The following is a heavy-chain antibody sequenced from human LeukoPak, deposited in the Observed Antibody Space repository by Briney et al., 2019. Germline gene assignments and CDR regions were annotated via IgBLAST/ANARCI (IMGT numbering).Heavy chain of an antibody. J-gene: IGHJ4*02. CDR2: IWYDGSNK. CDR1: GFTFSSYS. V-gene: IGHV3-33*08. CDR3: ARDLSAGGGGPATDY. D-gene: IGHD3-16*01. Sequence: GGSLRLSCAASGFTFSSYSMNWVRQAPGKGLEWVAVIWYDGSNKYYADSVKGRFTISRDNSKNTLYLQMNSLRAEDTAVYYCARDLSAGGGGPATDYWGQGTLVTVSS.